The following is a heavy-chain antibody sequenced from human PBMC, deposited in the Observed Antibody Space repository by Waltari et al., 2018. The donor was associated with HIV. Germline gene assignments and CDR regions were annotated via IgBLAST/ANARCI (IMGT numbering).Heavy chain of an antibody. CDR2: ISYSSSHI. D-gene: IGHD5-12*01. CDR3: ARYGGYSGPTLDY. Sequence: EVQLVESGGGLVKPGGSLRLYCACAGLAFSSSTMNWVSQAPGKGLEWVSSISYSSSHIYYADSLKGRFTNSRDNAKNSLYLQMNSLRAEDTAVYYCARYGGYSGPTLDYWGQGTLVTVSS. J-gene: IGHJ4*02. V-gene: IGHV3-21*01. CDR1: GLAFSSST.